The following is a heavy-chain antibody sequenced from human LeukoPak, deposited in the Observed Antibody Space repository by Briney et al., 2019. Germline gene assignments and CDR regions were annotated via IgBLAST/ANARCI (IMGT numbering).Heavy chain of an antibody. CDR1: GFTFSSYE. D-gene: IGHD2-21*01. Sequence: PGGSLRLSCAASGFTFSSYEMNWVRQAPGKGLEWVSYISSSGSTIYYADSVKGRFTISRDNAKNSLYLQMNSLRAEDTAAYYCARDVGHMVVVPGAFDIWGQGTMVTVSS. CDR3: ARDVGHMVVVPGAFDI. V-gene: IGHV3-48*03. CDR2: ISSSGSTI. J-gene: IGHJ3*02.